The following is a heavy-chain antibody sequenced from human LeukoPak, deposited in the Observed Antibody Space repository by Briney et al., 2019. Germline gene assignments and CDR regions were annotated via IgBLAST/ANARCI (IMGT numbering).Heavy chain of an antibody. J-gene: IGHJ4*02. CDR1: GFTFSDHY. CDR2: TRKRVNSYTT. D-gene: IGHD1-26*01. CDR3: ARVGVYSGYYLDDY. V-gene: IGHV3-72*01. Sequence: GGSLRLSCAASGFTFSDHYMDWVRQAPGKGLEWVGRTRKRVNSYTTEYAASVKGRFLISRDDSKNSLYLQMNSLNTEDTAVYYCARVGVYSGYYLDDYWGQGTLVTVSS.